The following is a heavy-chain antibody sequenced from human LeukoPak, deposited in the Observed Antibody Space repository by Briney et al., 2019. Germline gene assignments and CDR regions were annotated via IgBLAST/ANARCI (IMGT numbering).Heavy chain of an antibody. CDR1: GFTFSSYG. V-gene: IGHV3-30*18. J-gene: IGHJ6*02. CDR2: ISYDGSNK. Sequence: GRSLRLSCAASGFTFSSYGMHWVRQAPGKGLEWVAVISYDGSNKYYADSVRGRFTISRDNSKNTLYLQMNSLRAEDTAVYYCAKHRGYSYGSLGMDVWGQGTTVTVSS. D-gene: IGHD5-18*01. CDR3: AKHRGYSYGSLGMDV.